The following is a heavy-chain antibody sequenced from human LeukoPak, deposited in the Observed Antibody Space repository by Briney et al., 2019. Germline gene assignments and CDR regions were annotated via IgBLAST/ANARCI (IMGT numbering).Heavy chain of an antibody. CDR2: IGNAGDT. CDR3: ARVAKERVGGVYYFDY. V-gene: IGHV3-13*01. CDR1: GFTFSDYD. D-gene: IGHD1-1*01. Sequence: AGSLRLSCAASGFTFSDYDMHWVRQATGKGLEWVSAIGNAGDTYYTGSVKGRFTISRENTKNSLYLQMNSLRAGDTAVYYCARVAKERVGGVYYFDYWGQGTLVTVSS. J-gene: IGHJ4*02.